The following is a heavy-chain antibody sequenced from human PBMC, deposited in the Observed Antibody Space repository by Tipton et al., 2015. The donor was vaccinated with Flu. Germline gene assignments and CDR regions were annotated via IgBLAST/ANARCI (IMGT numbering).Heavy chain of an antibody. CDR3: ARIYDSTGYYGIVGAFDV. V-gene: IGHV3-30-3*01. Sequence: SLRLSCEASGFTFDAYAMQWVRRAPGKGLEWVALISHDGSNEYYGDSVKGRFTISRDDSKNTLYLQMNSLRGDDTALYYCARIYDSTGYYGIVGAFDVWGHGTMVTVS. CDR1: GFTFDAYA. D-gene: IGHD3-22*01. J-gene: IGHJ3*01. CDR2: ISHDGSNE.